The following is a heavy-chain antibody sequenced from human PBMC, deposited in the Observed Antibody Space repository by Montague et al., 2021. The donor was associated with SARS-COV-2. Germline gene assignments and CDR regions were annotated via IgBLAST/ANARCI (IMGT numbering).Heavy chain of an antibody. J-gene: IGHJ3*02. CDR3: ARVDNLVQGVLPAVGVFDI. D-gene: IGHD3-10*01. CDR2: IYYSGST. CDR1: GGSISSGGYY. Sequence: TLSLTCTVSGGSISSGGYYWSWIRQHPGKGLEWIGYIYYSGSTYYNPSLKSRVTIAVDTSKNQFSLKLSSVTAADTAVYYCARVDNLVQGVLPAVGVFDIWGQGTLVTVSS. V-gene: IGHV4-31*03.